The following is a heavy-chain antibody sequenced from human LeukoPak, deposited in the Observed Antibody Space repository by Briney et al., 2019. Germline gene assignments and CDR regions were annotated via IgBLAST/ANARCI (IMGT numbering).Heavy chain of an antibody. Sequence: PRGSLRLSCAASGFPFSSYAMSWVRQAPGKGLEWVSAISGSGGTTYYADYVKGRFTISRDNSKNTLYLQMNSLRAEDTAVYYCAKWAYSSGWNPFDYWGQGTLVTVSS. CDR1: GFPFSSYA. CDR3: AKWAYSSGWNPFDY. V-gene: IGHV3-23*01. J-gene: IGHJ4*02. D-gene: IGHD6-19*01. CDR2: ISGSGGTT.